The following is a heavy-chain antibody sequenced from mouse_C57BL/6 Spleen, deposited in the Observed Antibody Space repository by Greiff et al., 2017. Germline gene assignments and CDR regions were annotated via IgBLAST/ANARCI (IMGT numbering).Heavy chain of an antibody. CDR3: AREGAYYGSSYIDY. CDR2: IYPSDSET. Sequence: VQLQQPGAELVRPGSSVKLSCKASGYTFTSYWMDWVKQRPGQGLEWIGNIYPSDSETHYNQKFKDKATLTVDKSSSTAYMTLSSLTSEDSAVYYCAREGAYYGSSYIDYWGQGTTLTVSS. J-gene: IGHJ2*01. CDR1: GYTFTSYW. D-gene: IGHD1-1*01. V-gene: IGHV1-61*01.